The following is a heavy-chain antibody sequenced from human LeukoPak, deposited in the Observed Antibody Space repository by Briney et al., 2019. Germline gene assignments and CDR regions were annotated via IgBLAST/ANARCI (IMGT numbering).Heavy chain of an antibody. V-gene: IGHV3-48*01. CDR2: IGTTSGAI. CDR1: GFTFSSYA. D-gene: IGHD2-21*02. Sequence: PGGSLRLSCAASGFTFSSYAMHWVRQAPGKGLEWVSYIGTTSGAIYYADSVKGRFTISRDSAKNSLYLQMNSLRAEDTAVYYCARFRTWGDKAFDYWGQGTLVTVSS. J-gene: IGHJ4*02. CDR3: ARFRTWGDKAFDY.